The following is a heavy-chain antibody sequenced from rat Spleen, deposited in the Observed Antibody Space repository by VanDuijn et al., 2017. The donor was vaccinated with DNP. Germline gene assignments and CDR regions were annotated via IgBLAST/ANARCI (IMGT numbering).Heavy chain of an antibody. J-gene: IGHJ3*01. CDR2: ITNSGGST. D-gene: IGHD1-2*01. CDR1: GFTFSDCN. Sequence: EVQLVESGGGLIQTGRSLKLSCAASGFTFSDCNMAWVRQAPTKGLEWVASITNSGGSTYYRDSVKGRFTISRDNAKSTLYLQMDSLRSEDTATYYCTTLYSSYTHWFAYWGQGTLVTVSS. CDR3: TTLYSSYTHWFAY. V-gene: IGHV5S23*01.